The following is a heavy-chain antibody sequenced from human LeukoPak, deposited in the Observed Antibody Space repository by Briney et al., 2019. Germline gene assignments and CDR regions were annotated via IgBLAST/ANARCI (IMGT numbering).Heavy chain of an antibody. D-gene: IGHD6-6*01. CDR2: ISSDGSST. CDR3: ARDQRVTGRPDIDY. CDR1: GFTFRNHW. Sequence: PGGSLRLSCAASGFTFRNHWMHWVRQNPGKGLVWVSRISSDGSSTTYADSVKGRFTISRDNAKNTLYLQMNNLRAEDTAMYYCARDQRVTGRPDIDYWGQGTLVIVSS. J-gene: IGHJ4*02. V-gene: IGHV3-74*03.